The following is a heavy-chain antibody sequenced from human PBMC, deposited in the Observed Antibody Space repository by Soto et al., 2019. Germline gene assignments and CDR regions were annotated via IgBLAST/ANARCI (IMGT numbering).Heavy chain of an antibody. CDR3: AKETLGYCSSGSCRIDY. D-gene: IGHD2-15*01. V-gene: IGHV3-23*01. Sequence: GGSLRLSCAASGFTFSNYAMSWVRQAPEKGLEWVSVISGSGDSTYYADSVRGRFTISRDNSKNTLYLQMNSLRAEDTAVYYCAKETLGYCSSGSCRIDYWGQGTLVTVSS. CDR1: GFTFSNYA. J-gene: IGHJ4*02. CDR2: ISGSGDST.